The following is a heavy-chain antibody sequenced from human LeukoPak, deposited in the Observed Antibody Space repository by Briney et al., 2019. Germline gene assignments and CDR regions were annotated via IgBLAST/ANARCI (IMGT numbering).Heavy chain of an antibody. Sequence: GGSLRLSCAASGFSFSSYTMNWVRQAPGKGLEWVSSISSSSSYIYYADSVKGRFTISRDNAKNSLYLQMNSLRAEDTAVYYCAKGQRYCNSGLCYPDYWGQGTLVTVSS. CDR3: AKGQRYCNSGLCYPDY. CDR2: ISSSSSYI. CDR1: GFSFSSYT. V-gene: IGHV3-21*01. D-gene: IGHD2-8*01. J-gene: IGHJ4*02.